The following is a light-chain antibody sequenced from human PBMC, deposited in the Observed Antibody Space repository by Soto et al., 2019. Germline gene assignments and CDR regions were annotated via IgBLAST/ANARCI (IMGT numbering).Light chain of an antibody. J-gene: IGKJ2*01. Sequence: IQMNQAPSSLSASVGDRVTVTCRASQSINIYLNWYQQKPGKAPSLLIYGASSLQSGVPSRFSGGGSRPDFIRTISSLQPEEFATCCCPESYRSPSTFGPWTKLAIK. CDR2: GAS. V-gene: IGKV1-39*01. CDR1: QSINIY. CDR3: PESYRSPST.